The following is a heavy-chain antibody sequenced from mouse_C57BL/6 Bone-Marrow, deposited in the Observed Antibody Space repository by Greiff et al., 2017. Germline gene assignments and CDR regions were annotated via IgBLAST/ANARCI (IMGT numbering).Heavy chain of an antibody. Sequence: VQRVESGPELVKPGASVKLSCKASGYTFTSYDINWVKQRPGQGLEWIGWLYPRDGSTKYNEKFKGKATLTVDTSSSTAYMELHSLTSEDSAVYFCARPSTVRGAMDYWGQGTSVTVSS. J-gene: IGHJ4*01. D-gene: IGHD2-10*02. CDR2: LYPRDGST. V-gene: IGHV1-85*01. CDR3: ARPSTVRGAMDY. CDR1: GYTFTSYD.